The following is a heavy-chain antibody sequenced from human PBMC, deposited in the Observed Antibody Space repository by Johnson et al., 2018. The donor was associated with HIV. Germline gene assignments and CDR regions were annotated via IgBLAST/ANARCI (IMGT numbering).Heavy chain of an antibody. V-gene: IGHV3-30-3*01. D-gene: IGHD1-1*01. Sequence: QMLLVESGGGVVQPGRSLRLSCAASGFTFSNYAMHWVRQVPGKGLEWVAIISFDGSNEYYADSVKGRFTISRDNFKNTLFLQMNSLRVEDTAVYYCARAYNYPIWCQGTMLTVSS. CDR3: ARAYNYPI. CDR1: GFTFSNYA. CDR2: ISFDGSNE. J-gene: IGHJ3*02.